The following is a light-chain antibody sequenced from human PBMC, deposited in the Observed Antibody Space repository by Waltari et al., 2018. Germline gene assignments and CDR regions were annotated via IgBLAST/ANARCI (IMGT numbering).Light chain of an antibody. Sequence: SYELTQPPAVAVSPGQTARITGSGDNLGNQYASWYQQKPGQSPVLVIYYDSKRPSGIPERFSGSNSGNTATLTISGTQAMDEADYYCQAWDTTTVVFGGGTKVTVL. CDR2: YDS. V-gene: IGLV3-1*01. CDR3: QAWDTTTVV. CDR1: NLGNQY. J-gene: IGLJ2*01.